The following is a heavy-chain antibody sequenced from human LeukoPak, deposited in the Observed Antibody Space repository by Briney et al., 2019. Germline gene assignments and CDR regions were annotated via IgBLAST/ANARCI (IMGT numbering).Heavy chain of an antibody. CDR1: GFIFDDYA. Sequence: LAGGSLRLSGAASGFIFDDYAMHWVRQAPGKGLVWVTGISWNSGSIDYADSVKGRFTISRDNAKNSLYLQMNSLRAEDMAVYYCAKGDQGYCSSTSCYMDNWGQGTLVTVSS. D-gene: IGHD2-2*02. CDR3: AKGDQGYCSSTSCYMDN. CDR2: ISWNSGSI. V-gene: IGHV3-9*03. J-gene: IGHJ4*02.